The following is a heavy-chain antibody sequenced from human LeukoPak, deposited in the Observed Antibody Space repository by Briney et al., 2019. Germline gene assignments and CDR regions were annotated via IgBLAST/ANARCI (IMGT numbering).Heavy chain of an antibody. CDR1: GFTFSSYS. J-gene: IGHJ3*02. V-gene: IGHV3-48*01. CDR3: ARDADYYDSSGYYLAYDAFDI. Sequence: QAGGSLRLSCAASGFTFSSYSMNWVRQAPGKGLEWVSYISSSSSTIHYADSVKGRFTISRDNAKNSLYLQMNSLRAEDTAVYYCARDADYYDSSGYYLAYDAFDIWGQGTMVTVSS. CDR2: ISSSSSTI. D-gene: IGHD3-22*01.